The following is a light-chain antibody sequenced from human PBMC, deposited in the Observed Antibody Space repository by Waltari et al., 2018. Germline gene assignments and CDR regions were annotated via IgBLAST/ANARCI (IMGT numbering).Light chain of an antibody. Sequence: QSALTQPASVSGSPGQSITISCTGTSSDIATYNYVSWYQQHPGKAPRLMIFAVTKRPSVVSNRFSGSKSGNTASLTISGLQPEDEGDYYCTSYTSSITWVFGGGTKLTVL. CDR2: AVT. CDR1: SSDIATYNY. CDR3: TSYTSSITWV. J-gene: IGLJ3*02. V-gene: IGLV2-14*01.